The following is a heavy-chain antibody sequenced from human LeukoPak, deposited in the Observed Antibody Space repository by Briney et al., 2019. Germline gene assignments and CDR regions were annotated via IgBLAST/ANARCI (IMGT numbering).Heavy chain of an antibody. J-gene: IGHJ4*02. Sequence: GGSHRLSCTASGFTFSTYTMSWVRQAPGEGLKWVSGILTSGGTYYADSVKGRFTISRDNSKNTLYLQMNSLRADDTAVYYCAKDRIYADGLWDFDYWGQGTLVSVSS. CDR2: ILTSGGT. D-gene: IGHD3-10*01. V-gene: IGHV3-23*01. CDR1: GFTFSTYT. CDR3: AKDRIYADGLWDFDY.